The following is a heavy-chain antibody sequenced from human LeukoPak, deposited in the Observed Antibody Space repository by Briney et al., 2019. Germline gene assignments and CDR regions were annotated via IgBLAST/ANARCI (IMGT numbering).Heavy chain of an antibody. CDR1: GFTFTTYG. J-gene: IGHJ4*02. Sequence: QPGGSLRLSCAASGFTFTTYGMHWVRQAPGKGLEWVAFIWSDGTNKYYADSVKGRFTISRDNSKNTLFLEMNNLRAEDTAVYYCAGGPPDSGLAFAYWGQGILV. D-gene: IGHD6-19*01. CDR3: AGGPPDSGLAFAY. CDR2: IWSDGTNK. V-gene: IGHV3-33*01.